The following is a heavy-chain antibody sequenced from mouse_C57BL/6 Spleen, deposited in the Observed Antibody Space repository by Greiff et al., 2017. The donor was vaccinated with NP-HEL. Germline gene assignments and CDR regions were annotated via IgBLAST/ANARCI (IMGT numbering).Heavy chain of an antibody. Sequence: VQLQQSGAELVRPGASVTLSCKASGYTFTDYEMHWVKQTPVHGLEWIGAIDPETGGTAYNQKFKGKAILTADTASSTAYMELRSLTSEDAAVYYCTEGYYDGYYDAMDYWGQGTSVTVSS. D-gene: IGHD2-3*01. CDR2: IDPETGGT. CDR3: TEGYYDGYYDAMDY. V-gene: IGHV1-15*01. CDR1: GYTFTDYE. J-gene: IGHJ4*01.